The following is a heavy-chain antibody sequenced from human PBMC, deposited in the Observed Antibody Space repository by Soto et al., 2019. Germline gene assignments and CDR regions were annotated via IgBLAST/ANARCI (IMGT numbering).Heavy chain of an antibody. J-gene: IGHJ6*02. D-gene: IGHD3-22*01. V-gene: IGHV5-51*01. CDR1: GYSFTNYW. CDR3: ARSRYYDTTGYYPFYYYYYGMDV. Sequence: GESLKISCKGSGYSFTNYWIGWVRQMSGKGLELMGITFPGNSETRYSPSFQGHVTISADKSISTAYLQWSSLKASDTALYYCARSRYYDTTGYYPFYYYYYGMDVWGQGTTVTVSS. CDR2: TFPGNSET.